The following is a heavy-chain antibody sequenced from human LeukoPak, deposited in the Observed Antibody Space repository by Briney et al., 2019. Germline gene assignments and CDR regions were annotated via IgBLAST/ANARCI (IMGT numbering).Heavy chain of an antibody. CDR2: IRYDGSNK. J-gene: IGHJ4*02. CDR3: AKIRSGPLDY. V-gene: IGHV3-30*02. D-gene: IGHD3-3*01. CDR1: GFTLSSYG. Sequence: PGGSLRPSCAASGFTLSSYGMPWARQAPGKGLEWVAFIRYDGSNKYYADSVKGRFTISRDNSKNTLYLQMNSLRAEDTAVYYCAKIRSGPLDYWGQGTLVTVSS.